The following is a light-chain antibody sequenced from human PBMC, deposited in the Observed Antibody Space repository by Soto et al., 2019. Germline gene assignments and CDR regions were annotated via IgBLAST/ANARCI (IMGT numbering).Light chain of an antibody. CDR3: MQALQSPFT. V-gene: IGKV2-28*01. J-gene: IGKJ3*01. CDR2: LGS. CDR1: QSLLHSNGYNY. Sequence: DIVMTQSPLSLPVTPGEPASISCRPSQSLLHSNGYNYLDWYLQKPGQSPQLLIYLGSNRASGVPDRLSGSGSGTDFTLKISRVEAEDVGVYYCMQALQSPFTLGPGTKVDIK.